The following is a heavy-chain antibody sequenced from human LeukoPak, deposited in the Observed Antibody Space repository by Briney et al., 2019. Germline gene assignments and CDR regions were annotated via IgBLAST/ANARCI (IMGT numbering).Heavy chain of an antibody. D-gene: IGHD3-22*01. J-gene: IGHJ4*02. CDR2: MNPNSGNT. V-gene: IGHV1-8*01. CDR1: GYTFTSYD. Sequence: ASVKVSCKASGYTFTSYDINWVRQATGQGLEWMGWMNPNSGNTGYAQKFQGRVTMTRNTSISTAYMELSSLRFEDTAVYYCASSRGYYYDSSGGYYFDYWGQGTLVTVSS. CDR3: ASSRGYYYDSSGGYYFDY.